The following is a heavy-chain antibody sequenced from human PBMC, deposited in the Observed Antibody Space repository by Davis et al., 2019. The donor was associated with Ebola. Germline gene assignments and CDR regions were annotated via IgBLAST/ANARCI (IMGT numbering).Heavy chain of an antibody. J-gene: IGHJ5*02. V-gene: IGHV3-7*01. Sequence: PGGSLRLSCAASGFTFSSYWMSWVRQAPGKGLEWVANIKQDGSEKYYVDSVKGRFTISRDNAKNSLYLQMNSLRAEDTAVYYCARVRGVLRFLEWLPNWFDPWGQGTLVTVSS. CDR2: IKQDGSEK. CDR3: ARVRGVLRFLEWLPNWFDP. CDR1: GFTFSSYW. D-gene: IGHD3-3*01.